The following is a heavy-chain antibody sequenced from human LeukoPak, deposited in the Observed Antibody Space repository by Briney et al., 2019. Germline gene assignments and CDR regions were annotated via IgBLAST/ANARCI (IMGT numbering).Heavy chain of an antibody. CDR2: ISGSGGST. CDR3: ARVDGDTAMVDY. V-gene: IGHV3-23*01. J-gene: IGHJ4*02. Sequence: SGGSLRLSCAASGFTFSSYAMSWVRQAPGKGLEWVSAISGSGGSTYYADSVKGRFTISRDNAKNSLYLQMNSLRAEDTAVYYCARVDGDTAMVDYWGQGTLVTVSS. D-gene: IGHD5-18*01. CDR1: GFTFSSYA.